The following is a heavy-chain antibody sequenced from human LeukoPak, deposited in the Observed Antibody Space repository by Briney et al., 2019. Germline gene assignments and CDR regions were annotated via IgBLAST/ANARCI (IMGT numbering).Heavy chain of an antibody. D-gene: IGHD6-13*01. J-gene: IGHJ4*02. CDR2: IRGTGENT. Sequence: PGGSLRLSCAASGFTFSTYAMSWVRQAERGGLEWDSSIRGTGENTYYADSVKGRFTPSRNNYKNALFLQMDSLRAEDRAIYSCARGYSSDYWGQGTLVTVSS. CDR3: ARGYSSDY. V-gene: IGHV3-23*01. CDR1: GFTFSTYA.